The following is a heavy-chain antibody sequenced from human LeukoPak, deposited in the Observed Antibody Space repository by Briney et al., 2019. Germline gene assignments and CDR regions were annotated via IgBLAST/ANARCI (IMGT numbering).Heavy chain of an antibody. CDR1: GFTFGDYA. V-gene: IGHV3-49*03. CDR2: IRSKAYGGTT. J-gene: IGHJ3*02. Sequence: GGSLRLSCTASGFTFGDYAMSWFRQAPGKGLEWVGFIRSKAYGGTTEYAASVKGRFTISRDDSKSIAYLQMNSLKTEDTAVYYCTRAWIGDTIFWRAFDIWGQGTMVTVSS. D-gene: IGHD3-9*01. CDR3: TRAWIGDTIFWRAFDI.